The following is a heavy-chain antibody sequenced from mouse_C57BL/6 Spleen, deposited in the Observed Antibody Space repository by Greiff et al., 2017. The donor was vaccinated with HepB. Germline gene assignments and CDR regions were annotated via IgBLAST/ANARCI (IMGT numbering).Heavy chain of an antibody. V-gene: IGHV5-4*01. CDR1: GFTFSSYA. Sequence: EVQLVESGGGLVKPGGSLKLSCAASGFTFSSYAMSWVRQTPEKRLAWVATISDGGSYTYYPDNVKGRFTISRDNAKNNVYLQMSHLKSEDTAMYYCAREGNWDDYWYFDVWGTGTTVTVSS. J-gene: IGHJ1*03. D-gene: IGHD4-1*01. CDR2: ISDGGSYT. CDR3: AREGNWDDYWYFDV.